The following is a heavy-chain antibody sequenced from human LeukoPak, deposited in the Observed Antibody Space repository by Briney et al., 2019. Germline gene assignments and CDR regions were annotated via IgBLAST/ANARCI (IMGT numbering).Heavy chain of an antibody. CDR2: IIVGSGAT. V-gene: IGHV1-58*01. D-gene: IGHD3-16*01. Sequence: GDSVKVSCKASGFTSTNFAVQWVRQARGQRLEWIGWIIVGSGATKCAQDFQERVTITRDLSTSTLYMELRSLTSEDTAVYYCAADLSNPRMGASYLDSWGQGTLVTVSS. CDR3: AADLSNPRMGASYLDS. CDR1: GFTSTNFA. J-gene: IGHJ4*02.